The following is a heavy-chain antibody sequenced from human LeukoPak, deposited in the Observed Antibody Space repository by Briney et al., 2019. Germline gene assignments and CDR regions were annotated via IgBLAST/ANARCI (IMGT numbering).Heavy chain of an antibody. Sequence: ASVKVSCKVSGFTLADLSMHWVRQAPGKGLEWVGGFDRKNGDTIYAQRFRGRVTLTEDTSTGTAYMDLSSLSADDTAVYYCATGVFCATTTCPGYQHYYYFMDVWGKGTTVTVSS. V-gene: IGHV1-24*01. D-gene: IGHD2-2*01. CDR2: FDRKNGDT. CDR3: ATGVFCATTTCPGYQHYYYFMDV. J-gene: IGHJ6*03. CDR1: GFTLADLS.